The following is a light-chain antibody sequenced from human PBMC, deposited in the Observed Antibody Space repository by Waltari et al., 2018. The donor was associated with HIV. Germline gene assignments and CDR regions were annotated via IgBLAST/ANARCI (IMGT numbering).Light chain of an antibody. V-gene: IGLV3-1*01. CDR2: QDT. CDR3: QSWYSSTVV. CDR1: KLGDKY. Sequence: SYELTQPTSVSVSTGQTASITCSGDKLGDKYACWYQQRPGKSPVLVIYQDTKRPSGIPERFSGSNSGNTATLTISGTQAIDEADYFCQSWYSSTVVFGGGTKLTVL. J-gene: IGLJ2*01.